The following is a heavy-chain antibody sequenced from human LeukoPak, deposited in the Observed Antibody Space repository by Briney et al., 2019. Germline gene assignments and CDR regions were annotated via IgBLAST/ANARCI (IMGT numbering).Heavy chain of an antibody. CDR3: AGLYASGTYYGY. D-gene: IGHD3-10*01. CDR2: IFYTGST. J-gene: IGHJ4*02. CDR1: GDSIGSDSFY. V-gene: IGHV4-39*01. Sequence: SETLSLTCTVSGDSIGSDSFYWGWIRQPPGKGLEWIGSIFYTGSTYYNPSLKSRVTISVDTSKNQFSLKLSSVTAADTAVYYCAGLYASGTYYGYWGQGTLVTVSS.